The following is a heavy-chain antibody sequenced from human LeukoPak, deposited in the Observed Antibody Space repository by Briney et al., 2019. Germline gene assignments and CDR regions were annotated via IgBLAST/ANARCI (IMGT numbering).Heavy chain of an antibody. V-gene: IGHV3-9*01. J-gene: IGHJ3*01. Sequence: GRSLRLSCAASGFIFGDYGMYWVRQAPGKGLEWVSGINWNSDRIGYADSVKGRFTISRDNAKNSLYMQMNSVRAEDTALYYCARASYYYDTSGLGAFDVWGQGTTVVVSS. CDR1: GFIFGDYG. CDR3: ARASYYYDTSGLGAFDV. D-gene: IGHD3-22*01. CDR2: INWNSDRI.